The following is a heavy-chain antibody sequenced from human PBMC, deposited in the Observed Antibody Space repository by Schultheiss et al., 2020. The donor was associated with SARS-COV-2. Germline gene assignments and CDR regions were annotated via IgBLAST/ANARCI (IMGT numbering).Heavy chain of an antibody. Sequence: GGSLRLSCAASGFTFSSYAMSWVRQAPGKGLEWVSAISGSGGSTYYADSVKGRFTISRDNSKNTLYLQMNSLRAEDTAVYYCTTGDPYCSGGSCYSPHDYYYGMDVWGQGTTVTVSS. CDR1: GFTFSSYA. V-gene: IGHV3-23*01. CDR2: ISGSGGST. D-gene: IGHD2-15*01. J-gene: IGHJ6*02. CDR3: TTGDPYCSGGSCYSPHDYYYGMDV.